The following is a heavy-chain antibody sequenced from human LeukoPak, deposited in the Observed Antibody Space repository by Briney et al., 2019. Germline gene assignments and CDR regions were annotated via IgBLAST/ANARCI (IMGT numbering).Heavy chain of an antibody. D-gene: IGHD1/OR15-1a*01. CDR2: IKRDGTTK. Sequence: GGSLRLTCVASGFTFSTYWMTWVRQAPGKGLEWVANIKRDGTTKQYADSLKGRFIISRDNAKNSLHLQINSLRAEDTAIYFCTRNNMWREDYWGQGTLVTVSS. V-gene: IGHV3-7*01. CDR1: GFTFSTYW. J-gene: IGHJ4*02. CDR3: TRNNMWREDY.